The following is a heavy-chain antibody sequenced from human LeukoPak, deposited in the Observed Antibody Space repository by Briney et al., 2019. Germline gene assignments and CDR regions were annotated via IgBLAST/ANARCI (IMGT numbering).Heavy chain of an antibody. CDR2: INAYNGDP. Sequence: ASVKVSCKASGYTFTSYGINWVRQAPGQGLEWMGWINAYNGDPNYAQDLQGRVTMTSDTSTSTAYLELRSLRADETALYYCARIAEMHQQYFSDHWGQGTLVTVSS. CDR1: GYTFTSYG. V-gene: IGHV1-18*01. D-gene: IGHD2/OR15-2a*01. J-gene: IGHJ4*02. CDR3: ARIAEMHQQYFSDH.